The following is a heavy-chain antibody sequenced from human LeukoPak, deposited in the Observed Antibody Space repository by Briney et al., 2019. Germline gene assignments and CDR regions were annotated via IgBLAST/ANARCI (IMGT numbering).Heavy chain of an antibody. CDR1: GFTFSSYS. V-gene: IGHV3-21*04. D-gene: IGHD2-2*01. Sequence: PGGSLRLSCAASGFTFSSYSMNWVRQAPGKGLEWVSSISSSSSYIYYADSVKGRFTISRDNAKNSLYLQMNSLRAADTAVYYCARVYCSSVSCYSFPSPLNYYYYYYMDGWVKGTTVSVSS. CDR3: ARVYCSSVSCYSFPSPLNYYYYYYMDG. CDR2: ISSSSSYI. J-gene: IGHJ6*03.